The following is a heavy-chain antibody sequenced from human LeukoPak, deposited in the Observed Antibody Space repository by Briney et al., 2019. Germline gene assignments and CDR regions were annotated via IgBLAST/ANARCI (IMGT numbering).Heavy chain of an antibody. V-gene: IGHV3-7*01. J-gene: IGHJ4*02. CDR1: GFTFSSYS. CDR3: VRAGYTYGTLYF. CDR2: IKQDGGDK. D-gene: IGHD5-18*01. Sequence: GGSLRLSCAASGFTFSSYSMNWVRQAPGKGLEWVADIKQDGGDKNYVDSVKGRFTISRDNAKNSLYLQMDSLRAEDTAVYYCVRAGYTYGTLYFWGQGTLVTVSS.